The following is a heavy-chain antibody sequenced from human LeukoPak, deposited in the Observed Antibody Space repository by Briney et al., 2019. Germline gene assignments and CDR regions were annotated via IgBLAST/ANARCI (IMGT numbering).Heavy chain of an antibody. V-gene: IGHV4-39*07. D-gene: IGHD6-19*01. CDR1: GGSISSSSYY. CDR2: IYYSGST. Sequence: ASETLSLTCTVSGGSISSSSYYWGWIRQPPGKGLEWIGSIYYSGSTYYNPSLKSRVTISVDTSKNQFSLKLSSVTAADTAVYYCARETYFGSGWYYYYYYMDVWGKGTAVTVSS. CDR3: ARETYFGSGWYYYYYYMDV. J-gene: IGHJ6*03.